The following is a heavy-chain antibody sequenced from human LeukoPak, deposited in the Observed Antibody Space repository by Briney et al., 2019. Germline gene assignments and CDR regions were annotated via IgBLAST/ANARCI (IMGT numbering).Heavy chain of an antibody. CDR2: ISSSSSYI. CDR1: GFTFSSYS. D-gene: IGHD2-2*01. J-gene: IGHJ4*02. V-gene: IGHV3-21*01. Sequence: GGSLRLSCAASGFTFSSYSMNWVRQAPGKGLEWVSSISSSSSYIYYADSVKGRFTISRDNAKNSLYLQVNSLRAEDTAVYYCARTPNYCSSTSCFDYWGQGTLVTVSS. CDR3: ARTPNYCSSTSCFDY.